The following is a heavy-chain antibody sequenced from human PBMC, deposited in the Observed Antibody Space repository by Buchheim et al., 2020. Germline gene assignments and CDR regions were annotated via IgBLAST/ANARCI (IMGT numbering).Heavy chain of an antibody. CDR1: GFAFSDYY. D-gene: IGHD2-15*01. V-gene: IGHV3-11*06. J-gene: IGHJ6*02. Sequence: QVQLVESGGDLVKPGGSLRLSCAASGFAFSDYYMSWIRQAPGKGLEWVSYISSRSTYTKYADSVKGRFTISRDSAKKSLYLQMNSLRAEDTAVYYCARDRYCSDTACSPAYYYYGLDVWGQGTT. CDR2: ISSRSTYT. CDR3: ARDRYCSDTACSPAYYYYGLDV.